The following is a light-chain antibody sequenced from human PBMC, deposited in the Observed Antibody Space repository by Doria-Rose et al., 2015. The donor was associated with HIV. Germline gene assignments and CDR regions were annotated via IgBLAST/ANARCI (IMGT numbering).Light chain of an antibody. Sequence: EIVMKQSTGTLSLSPGERATLSCRASQSFSSTYLAWYQQKPGQAPSLLIYDGSTRATGIPDRFSASGSGTDFTLTINRLEPEDFALYYCHQYGTSWTFGQGTKVEI. J-gene: IGKJ1*01. CDR1: QSFSSTY. CDR3: HQYGTSWT. CDR2: DGS. V-gene: IGKV3-20*01.